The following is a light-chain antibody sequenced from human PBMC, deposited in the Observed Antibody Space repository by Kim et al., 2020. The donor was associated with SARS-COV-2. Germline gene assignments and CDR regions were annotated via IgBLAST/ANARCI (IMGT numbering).Light chain of an antibody. Sequence: SVGGRVTITCQASRDISNNYLNWYQQKPGKAPNLLIYDASYLGTGVPSRFSGSGSGTHFTLIISSLQPEDIATYYCQQYASLPLTFGPGTKVDIK. J-gene: IGKJ3*01. V-gene: IGKV1-33*01. CDR2: DAS. CDR1: RDISNNY. CDR3: QQYASLPLT.